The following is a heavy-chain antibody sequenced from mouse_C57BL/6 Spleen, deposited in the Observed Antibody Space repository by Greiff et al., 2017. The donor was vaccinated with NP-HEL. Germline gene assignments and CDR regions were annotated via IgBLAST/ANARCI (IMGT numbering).Heavy chain of an antibody. CDR2: ISSGGDYI. D-gene: IGHD2-4*01. CDR1: GFTFSSYA. CDR3: TREMITTYAMDY. Sequence: EVKLMESGEGLVKPGGSLKLSCAASGFTFSSYAMSWVRQTPEKRLEWVAYISSGGDYIYYADTVKGRFTISRDNARNTLYLQMSSLKSEDTAMYYCTREMITTYAMDYWGQGTSVTVSS. J-gene: IGHJ4*01. V-gene: IGHV5-9-1*02.